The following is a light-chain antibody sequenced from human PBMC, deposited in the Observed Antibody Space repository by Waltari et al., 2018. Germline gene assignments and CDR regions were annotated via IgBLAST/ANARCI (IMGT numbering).Light chain of an antibody. V-gene: IGLV8-61*01. CDR1: SGSVSTSYY. Sequence: QTVVTQEPSFSVSPGGTVTLTCGLSSGSVSTSYYPSWYQQTPGQAPRTLIYSTTTRSSWVPGRFSGSILVNKAALTITGAQAEDESDYYCVLYMGSGIWVFGGGTKLTVL. CDR3: VLYMGSGIWV. CDR2: STT. J-gene: IGLJ3*02.